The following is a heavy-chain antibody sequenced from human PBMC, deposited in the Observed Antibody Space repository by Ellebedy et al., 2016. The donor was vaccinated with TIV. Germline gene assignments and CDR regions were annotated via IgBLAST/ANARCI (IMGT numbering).Heavy chain of an antibody. Sequence: GESLKISCAVSGFTFSRYGMHWVRQAPGKGLEWVAVIWYDGSHKYYADSVKGRFTISRDNSKNPLYLQMTSLRAEDTAVYYCAKDPPLGEPAAIWGDLKTNWFDPWGQGTLVTVSS. D-gene: IGHD2-2*02. V-gene: IGHV3-33*06. CDR1: GFTFSRYG. CDR2: IWYDGSHK. CDR3: AKDPPLGEPAAIWGDLKTNWFDP. J-gene: IGHJ5*02.